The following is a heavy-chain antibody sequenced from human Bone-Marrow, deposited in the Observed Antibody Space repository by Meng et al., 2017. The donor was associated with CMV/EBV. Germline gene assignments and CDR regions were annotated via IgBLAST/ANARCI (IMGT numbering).Heavy chain of an antibody. CDR1: GGSISSGGYY. J-gene: IGHJ6*02. V-gene: IGHV4-31*03. CDR3: ARDRVVTDYYYYGMDV. Sequence: SETLSLTCTVSGGSISSGGYYWSWIRQHPGKGLEWIGYIYYSGSTYYNPSLKSRVTISVDTSKNQFSLKLSSVTAADTAVYYCARDRVVTDYYYYGMDVWGQGTTVTGSS. D-gene: IGHD4-23*01. CDR2: IYYSGST.